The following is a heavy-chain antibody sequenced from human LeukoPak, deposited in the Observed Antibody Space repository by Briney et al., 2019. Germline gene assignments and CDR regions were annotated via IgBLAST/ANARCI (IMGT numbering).Heavy chain of an antibody. J-gene: IGHJ4*02. V-gene: IGHV4-59*12. CDR3: VRYEGDF. CDR2: VHYSESA. CDR1: GDSIRTSF. Sequence: SETLSLTCTVSGDSIRTSFWSWIRQPPGKGLEWIAYVHYSESANYNLSLKSRVTISLDTPKNQFSLKLTSVTAADTAVYYCVRYEGDFWGQGTLVTVSS. D-gene: IGHD3-3*01.